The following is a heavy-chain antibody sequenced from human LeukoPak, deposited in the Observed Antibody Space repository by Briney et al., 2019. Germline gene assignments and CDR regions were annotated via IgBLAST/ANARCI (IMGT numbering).Heavy chain of an antibody. CDR1: GFTFSSYG. V-gene: IGHV3-30*02. J-gene: IGHJ4*02. Sequence: RPGGSLRLSCAASGFTFSSYGMHWVRQAPGKGLEWVAFIRYDGSDKDYANSVKGRFTISRDNSKNTLYLQMNSLRAEDTAVYYCAKDRGDGYISPPHFDYWGQGTLVTVSS. D-gene: IGHD5-24*01. CDR2: IRYDGSDK. CDR3: AKDRGDGYISPPHFDY.